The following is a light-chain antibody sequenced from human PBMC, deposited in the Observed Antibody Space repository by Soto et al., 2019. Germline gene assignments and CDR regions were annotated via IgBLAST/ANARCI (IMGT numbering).Light chain of an antibody. CDR2: AAS. J-gene: IGKJ1*01. Sequence: DIQMTQSPSSLSASVGDRVTITCRASQGLSNYLAWYQQKPGKVPKLLIYAASTLKSGFPSRFSGSGSGTDFTLTISILQPEDVAIYYGQKYNSANRTFGQGTKVEIK. V-gene: IGKV1-27*01. CDR3: QKYNSANRT. CDR1: QGLSNY.